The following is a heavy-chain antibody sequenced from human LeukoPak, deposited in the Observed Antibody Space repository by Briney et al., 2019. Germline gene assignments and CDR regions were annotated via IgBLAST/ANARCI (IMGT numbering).Heavy chain of an antibody. V-gene: IGHV3-23*01. CDR3: VKEVLWSLDWPD. CDR1: GFAFMNYA. CDR2: ITGRGTRT. Sequence: GGSLRLSCTASGFAFMNYAMTWVRQAPGKGLEWVSAITGRGTRTYYADSVQGRFTISRDNSKNTLCLQMSSLREDDTAVYYCVKEVLWSLDWPDWGQGTLVTVSS. J-gene: IGHJ4*02. D-gene: IGHD3-9*01.